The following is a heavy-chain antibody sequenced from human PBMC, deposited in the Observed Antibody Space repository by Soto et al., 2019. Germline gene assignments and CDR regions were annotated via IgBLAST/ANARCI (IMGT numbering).Heavy chain of an antibody. D-gene: IGHD4-17*01. CDR1: GGSIYTYY. CDR2: ISDGGST. J-gene: IGHJ6*02. CDR3: ARVRRMTTVTVYVSYGMDV. Sequence: SETLSLTCNVSGGSIYTYYWNWIRQSPGKGLEWIGYISDGGSTNYNPSLKSRVTISVDTSKNQFSLKLSSVTAADTAVYYCARVRRMTTVTVYVSYGMDVWGQGTTVTVSS. V-gene: IGHV4-59*12.